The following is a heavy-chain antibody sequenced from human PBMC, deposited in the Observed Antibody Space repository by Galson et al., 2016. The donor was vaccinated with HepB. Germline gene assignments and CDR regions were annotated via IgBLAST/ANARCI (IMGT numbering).Heavy chain of an antibody. J-gene: IGHJ4*02. CDR2: ISSSRSYT. V-gene: IGHV3-11*06. CDR1: GFTFSDYY. Sequence: SLRLSCAASGFTFSDYYMSWIRQAPGKGLEWVSYISSSRSYTNSAYSVKGRFTISRDNAKNSLYRQMNSLGAEDTAVYYWAGLGGDYDFWRGYYSPRFFDYWGQGTRVTVSS. CDR3: AGLGGDYDFWRGYYSPRFFDY. D-gene: IGHD3-3*01.